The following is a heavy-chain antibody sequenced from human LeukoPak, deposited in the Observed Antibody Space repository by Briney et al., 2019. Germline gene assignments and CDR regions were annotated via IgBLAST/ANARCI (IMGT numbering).Heavy chain of an antibody. D-gene: IGHD6-13*01. CDR1: GGSISSGDYY. J-gene: IGHJ4*02. V-gene: IGHV4-30-4*01. Sequence: PSQTLSLTCTVSGGSISSGDYYWSWIRQPPGKGLEWIGYIYYSGSTYYNPSHKSRVTISVDTSKNQFSLKLSSVTAADTAVYYCARGTIAAEYLDYWGQGTLVTVSS. CDR2: IYYSGST. CDR3: ARGTIAAEYLDY.